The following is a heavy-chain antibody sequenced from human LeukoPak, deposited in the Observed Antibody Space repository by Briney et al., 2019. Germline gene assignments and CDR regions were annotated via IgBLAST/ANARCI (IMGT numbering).Heavy chain of an antibody. J-gene: IGHJ4*02. V-gene: IGHV4-59*08. CDR3: ARHLRAVAGGRYFDY. CDR2: IYHNGGT. D-gene: IGHD6-19*01. CDR1: GGSVSSYY. Sequence: PSETLSLTCSVSGGSVSSYYWSWIRQPPGKGLEWIGYIYHNGGTYYNPSLQSRLTISIDTSKNQFSLKLSSVTAADTAVYYCARHLRAVAGGRYFDYWGQGTQVTVSS.